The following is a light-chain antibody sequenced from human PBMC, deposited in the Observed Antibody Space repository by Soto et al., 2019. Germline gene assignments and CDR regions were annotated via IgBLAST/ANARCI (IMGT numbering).Light chain of an antibody. CDR1: SSDVGGYNY. V-gene: IGLV2-8*01. J-gene: IGLJ2*01. CDR3: SSYAGSNNHVV. Sequence: QSALTQPPSASGSPGQSVTISCTGTSSDVGGYNYVSWYQQHPGKAPKRMIYEVSKRPSGVPDRFSGSKSGNTASLTVSGLQAEDEADYYCSSYAGSNNHVVFGGGTKLTV. CDR2: EVS.